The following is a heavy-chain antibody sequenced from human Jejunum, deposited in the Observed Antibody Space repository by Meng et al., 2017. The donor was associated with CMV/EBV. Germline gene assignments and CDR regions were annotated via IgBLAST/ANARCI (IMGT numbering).Heavy chain of an antibody. CDR3: ARDPGAYDFWSGPSYYTYGMDV. CDR2: ISYDGNNK. Sequence: MHWVRQAPGKGLEWVAFISYDGNNKNYTDSVKGRFTMSRDNSKNTLYLQMNSLRAEDTAVYYCARDPGAYDFWSGPSYYTYGMDVWGQGTTVTVSS. D-gene: IGHD3-3*01. J-gene: IGHJ6*02. V-gene: IGHV3-30-3*01.